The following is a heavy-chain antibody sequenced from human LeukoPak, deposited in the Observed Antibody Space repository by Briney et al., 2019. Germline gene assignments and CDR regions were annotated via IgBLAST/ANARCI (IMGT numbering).Heavy chain of an antibody. CDR2: IIPIFGTA. Sequence: SVKVSCKASGVTFSSYAISWVRQAPGQGLEWMGGIIPIFGTANYAQKCQGRVTITADKSTSTAYMELSSLRSEDTAVYYCAGDVMVRGHNWFDPWGEGTLVTVSS. J-gene: IGHJ5*02. CDR3: AGDVMVRGHNWFDP. CDR1: GVTFSSYA. V-gene: IGHV1-69*06. D-gene: IGHD3-10*01.